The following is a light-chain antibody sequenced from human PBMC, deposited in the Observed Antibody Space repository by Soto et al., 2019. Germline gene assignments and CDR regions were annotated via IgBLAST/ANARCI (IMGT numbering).Light chain of an antibody. CDR1: SSNIGAGYD. V-gene: IGLV1-40*01. CDR2: GNS. J-gene: IGLJ3*02. Sequence: QSVLTQPPSVSGAPGQRVSISCTGSSSNIGAGYDVHWYQQLPGTAPKLLIYGNSNRPSGVPDRFSGSKSGTSASLAITGLHAEDEADYYCQSYDSILSGGVFGGGTKLTVL. CDR3: QSYDSILSGGV.